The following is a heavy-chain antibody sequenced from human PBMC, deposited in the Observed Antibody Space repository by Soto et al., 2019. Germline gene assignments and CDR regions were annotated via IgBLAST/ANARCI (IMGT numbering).Heavy chain of an antibody. CDR1: GYTFTSYD. V-gene: IGHV1-8*01. CDR2: MNPNSGNT. Sequence: ASVKVSCKASGYTFTSYDINWVRQATGQGLEWMGWMNPNSGNTGYAQKFQGRVTMTRNTSISTAYMELSSLRSEDTAVYYCARLIRFLGKYGMDXWGQETTVTVSX. CDR3: ARLIRFLGKYGMDX. D-gene: IGHD3-3*01. J-gene: IGHJ6*02.